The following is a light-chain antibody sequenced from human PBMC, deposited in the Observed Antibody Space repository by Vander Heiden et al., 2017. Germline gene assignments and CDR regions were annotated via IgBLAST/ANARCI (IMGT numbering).Light chain of an antibody. CDR3: STWDSSLSGVM. J-gene: IGLJ3*02. Sequence: QSVLSLPPSVSAAPGHKVTISCYGSSSNIPTNHVSCYQQFQETTPNPLISDNNKRPSAIPDRYSGSESGTSATLGITGRQTGDEADYYCSTWDSSLSGVMFGGGTKVSVL. V-gene: IGLV1-51*01. CDR1: SSNIPTNH. CDR2: DNN.